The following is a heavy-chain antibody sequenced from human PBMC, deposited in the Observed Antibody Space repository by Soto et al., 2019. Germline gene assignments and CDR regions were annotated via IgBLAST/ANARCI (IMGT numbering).Heavy chain of an antibody. CDR2: IYYSGST. CDR1: GGSISSYY. CDR3: ARSYYYDGSGAATGYGMDV. Sequence: SETLSLTCTISGGSISSYYWSWIRQPPGKGLEWIGYIYYSGSTNYNPSLKSRVTISVDTSKNQFSLKLSSVTAADTAVYYCARSYYYDGSGAATGYGMDVWGQGTTVTVSS. D-gene: IGHD3-22*01. V-gene: IGHV4-59*01. J-gene: IGHJ6*02.